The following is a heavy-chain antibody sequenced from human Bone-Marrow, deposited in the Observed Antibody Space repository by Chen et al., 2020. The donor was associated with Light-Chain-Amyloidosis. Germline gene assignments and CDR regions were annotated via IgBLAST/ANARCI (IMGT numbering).Heavy chain of an antibody. CDR1: GYNFPNYW. Sequence: VQLEQSGPAGKKPEESLKISCKGSGYNFPNYWIGWVRQMPGKGMEWMGVIYPDDSDARYSPSFEGQVTISADKSITTAYLQWRRLKASDTAMYYCARRRDGYNFDYWGQGTLVTVSS. CDR2: IYPDDSDA. V-gene: IGHV5-51*01. J-gene: IGHJ4*02. D-gene: IGHD5-12*01. CDR3: ARRRDGYNFDY.